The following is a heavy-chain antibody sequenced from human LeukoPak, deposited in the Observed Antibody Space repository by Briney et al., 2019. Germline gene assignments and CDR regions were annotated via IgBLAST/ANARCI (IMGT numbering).Heavy chain of an antibody. Sequence: GGSLRLSCAASGFTFSTYWMTWVRQAPGKGLEWVANIKQDGSGKYYVDSVKGRFSISRDNAKNSLYLQMNSLRVEDTAVYYWAKKVVVGATSPYSDFQDWGQGTLVTVSS. CDR2: IKQDGSGK. J-gene: IGHJ1*01. CDR3: AKKVVVGATSPYSDFQD. V-gene: IGHV3-7*01. CDR1: GFTFSTYW. D-gene: IGHD1-26*01.